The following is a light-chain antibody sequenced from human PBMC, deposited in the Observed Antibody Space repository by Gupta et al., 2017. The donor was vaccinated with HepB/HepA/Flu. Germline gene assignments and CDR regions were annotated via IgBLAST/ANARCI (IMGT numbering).Light chain of an antibody. V-gene: IGLV3-21*03. J-gene: IGLJ3*02. Sequence: SYASTQPPPVSLDPGTTATIPCGGINIGNKAVHWYQQKPGQAPLLVIYEDSDRPSGIPARFSGSNSGNTATLTISRVEAGDEADYYCQVWDMDTDHCVFGGGTKLTVL. CDR3: QVWDMDTDHCV. CDR2: EDS. CDR1: NIGNKA.